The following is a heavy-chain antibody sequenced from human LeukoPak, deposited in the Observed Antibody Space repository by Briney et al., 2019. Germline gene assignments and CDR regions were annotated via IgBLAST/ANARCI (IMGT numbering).Heavy chain of an antibody. CDR2: IYSGGTI. V-gene: IGHV3-53*01. D-gene: IGHD3-10*01. Sequence: GGSLRLSCAASGFTVSSNYMAWVRQAPGKGLEWVSVIYSGGTIYYADSVKGRFTISRDNSKNTLYLQMNSLRAEDTAVYYCATHRRGITMVRGVIPRFAYWGQGTLVTVSS. J-gene: IGHJ4*02. CDR1: GFTVSSNY. CDR3: ATHRRGITMVRGVIPRFAY.